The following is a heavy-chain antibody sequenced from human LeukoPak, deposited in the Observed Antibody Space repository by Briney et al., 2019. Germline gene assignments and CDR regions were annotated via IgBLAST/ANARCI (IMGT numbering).Heavy chain of an antibody. CDR3: ARGGGYSYGYVSDY. CDR1: GYTFTSYA. Sequence: ASVKVSCKASGYTFTSYAMHWVRQAPGQRLEWMGWINAGNGNTEYSQKFQGRVTITRDTSAITAYMELSSLRSEDTAVYYCARGGGYSYGYVSDYWGQGTLVTVSS. J-gene: IGHJ4*02. CDR2: INAGNGNT. D-gene: IGHD5-18*01. V-gene: IGHV1-3*01.